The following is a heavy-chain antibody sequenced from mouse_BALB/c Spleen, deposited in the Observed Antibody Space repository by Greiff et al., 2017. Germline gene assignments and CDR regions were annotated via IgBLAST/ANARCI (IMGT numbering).Heavy chain of an antibody. Sequence: EVQLQQSGPELVKPGASVKISCKASGYTFTDYNMHWVKQSHGKSLEWIGYIYPYNGGTGYNQKFKSKATLTVDNSSSTAYMELRSLTSEDSAVYYCARWVVRRYFDYWGQGTTLTVSS. CDR2: IYPYNGGT. V-gene: IGHV1S29*02. D-gene: IGHD2-14*01. J-gene: IGHJ2*01. CDR1: GYTFTDYN. CDR3: ARWVVRRYFDY.